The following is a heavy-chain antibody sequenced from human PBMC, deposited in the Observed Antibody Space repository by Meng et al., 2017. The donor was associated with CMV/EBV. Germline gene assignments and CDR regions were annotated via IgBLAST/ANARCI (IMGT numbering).Heavy chain of an antibody. D-gene: IGHD2-21*01. V-gene: IGHV3-73*01. CDR3: TRHQFAYCGGDCSGDDAFDI. Sequence: GGSLRLSCAACGFTFSSYDMHWVRQASGKGLEWVGRIRSKANSYATAYAASVKGRFTISRDDSKNTAYLQMNSLKTEDTAVYYCTRHQFAYCGGDCSGDDAFDIWGQGTMVTVSS. CDR2: IRSKANSYAT. CDR1: GFTFSSYD. J-gene: IGHJ3*02.